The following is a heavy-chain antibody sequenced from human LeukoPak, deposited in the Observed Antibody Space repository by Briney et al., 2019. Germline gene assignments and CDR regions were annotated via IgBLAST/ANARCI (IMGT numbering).Heavy chain of an antibody. V-gene: IGHV4-30-4*01. CDR1: GGSISSGDYY. CDR2: IYYSGST. J-gene: IGHJ3*02. CDR3: ARGEGSFRGAFDI. Sequence: SETLSLTCTVSGGSISSGDYYWSWIRQPPGKGLEWIGYIYYSGSTYYNPSLKSRVTMSVDTSKNQFSLKLSSVTAADTAVYYCARGEGSFRGAFDIWGQGTMVTVSS. D-gene: IGHD2/OR15-2a*01.